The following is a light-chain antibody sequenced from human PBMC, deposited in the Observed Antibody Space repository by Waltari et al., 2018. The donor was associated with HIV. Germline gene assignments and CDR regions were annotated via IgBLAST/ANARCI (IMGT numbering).Light chain of an antibody. Sequence: DIQMTQSPSSLSASVGDRVTVTCQASHDITKYLNWYQQKPGKAPKLLIYDASNLETGVPSRFSGGGSGTDFTFTINSVQPEDIATYHCQQYASLPFTFGPGTKVEI. CDR3: QQYASLPFT. V-gene: IGKV1-33*01. J-gene: IGKJ3*01. CDR2: DAS. CDR1: HDITKY.